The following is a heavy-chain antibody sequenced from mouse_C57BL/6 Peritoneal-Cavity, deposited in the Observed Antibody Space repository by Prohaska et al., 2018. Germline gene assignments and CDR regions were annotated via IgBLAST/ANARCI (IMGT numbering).Heavy chain of an antibody. D-gene: IGHD2-14*01. CDR1: GYTFTDYY. CDR2: INSYNGGT. Sequence: EVQLQQSGPVLVKPGASVKMSCKASGYTFTDYYMNWVKQSHGKSLEWIGVINSYNGGTNYNQKFKGKATLTVDKSSSTAYMEFNSLTSEDSLVYYCARGGTSTTWYFDVWGTGTTVTVSS. J-gene: IGHJ1*03. V-gene: IGHV1-19*01. CDR3: ARGGTSTTWYFDV.